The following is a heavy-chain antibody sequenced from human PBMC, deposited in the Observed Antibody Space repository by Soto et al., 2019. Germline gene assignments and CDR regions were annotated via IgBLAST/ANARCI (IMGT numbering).Heavy chain of an antibody. Sequence: ASVEVSCKASGYTFTSYYMHWVRQAPGRGLEWMGIINPSGGSTSYAQKFQGRVTMTRDTSTSTVYMELSSLRSEDTAVYYCARDLLTGTTDYYYYYGMDVWGQGPPVTV. D-gene: IGHD1-20*01. CDR3: ARDLLTGTTDYYYYYGMDV. CDR1: GYTFTSYY. J-gene: IGHJ6*02. CDR2: INPSGGST. V-gene: IGHV1-46*01.